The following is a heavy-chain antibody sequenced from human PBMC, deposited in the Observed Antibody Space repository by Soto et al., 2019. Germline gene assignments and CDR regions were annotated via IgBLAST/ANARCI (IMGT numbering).Heavy chain of an antibody. J-gene: IGHJ4*02. CDR1: GFTFRNYG. V-gene: IGHV3-30*18. D-gene: IGHD6-19*01. CDR3: AKDRAMAVADSDY. Sequence: QVQLVESGGGVVQPGRSLRLSCAASGFTFRNYGMHWVRQAPGKGLEWVAVISYDGSNKYYVDSVKGRFTISRDNSKNTLYLQMNSLRAEDTAVYYCAKDRAMAVADSDYWGQGTLVTVSS. CDR2: ISYDGSNK.